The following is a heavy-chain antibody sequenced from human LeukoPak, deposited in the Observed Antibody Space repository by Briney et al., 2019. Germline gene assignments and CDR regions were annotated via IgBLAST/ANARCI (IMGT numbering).Heavy chain of an antibody. CDR1: GYTFTSYG. CDR3: ATASSFDSSGYYYNFDY. CDR2: ISAYNGNT. Sequence: GASVKVSCKASGYTFTSYGISWVRQAPGQGLEWMGWISAYNGNTIYAQKFQGRVTMTEDTSTDTAYMELSSLRSEDTAVYYCATASSFDSSGYYYNFDYWGQGTLVTVSS. J-gene: IGHJ4*02. D-gene: IGHD3-22*01. V-gene: IGHV1-18*01.